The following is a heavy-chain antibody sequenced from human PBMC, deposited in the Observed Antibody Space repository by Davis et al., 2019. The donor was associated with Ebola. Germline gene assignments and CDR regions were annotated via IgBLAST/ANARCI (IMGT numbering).Heavy chain of an antibody. V-gene: IGHV4-31*03. D-gene: IGHD3-3*01. J-gene: IGHJ5*01. CDR3: SRDDDVRSGPFDS. CDR1: GGAVNSGGIY. Sequence: PSETLSLTCTVSGGAVNSGGIYWNWIRPHPGKGLEWIGYFYYSGNTYYDPSLRSRVTISLDTSKNEISLKLRSVTAADTAVYFCSRDDDVRSGPFDSWGQGTLVTVSS. CDR2: FYYSGNT.